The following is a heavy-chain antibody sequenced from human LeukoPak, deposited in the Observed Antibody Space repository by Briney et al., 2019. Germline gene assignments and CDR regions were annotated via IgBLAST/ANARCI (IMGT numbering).Heavy chain of an antibody. D-gene: IGHD5-12*01. V-gene: IGHV4-59*01. CDR1: GGSISSYY. J-gene: IGHJ6*03. CDR2: IYYSGST. Sequence: SETLSLTCTVSGGSISSYYWSWIRQPPGKGLEWIGYIYYSGSTNYNPSLKSRVTISVDTSKNQFSLKLSSVTAADTAVYYCARASPKGYDYYYYMDVWGKGTTVTVSS. CDR3: ARASPKGYDYYYYMDV.